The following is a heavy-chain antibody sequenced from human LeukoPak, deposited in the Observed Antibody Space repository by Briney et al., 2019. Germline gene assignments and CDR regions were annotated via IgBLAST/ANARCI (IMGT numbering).Heavy chain of an antibody. Sequence: SETLSLTCTVSGGSISSYYWNWIRQPPGKGLEWIGYIYYSGTTNYNPSLKSRVTISVDTSKNQFSLKLSSVTAADTAVYYCAKGLSWSGYYSRFDYWGQGTLVTVSS. CDR1: GGSISSYY. D-gene: IGHD3-3*01. CDR2: IYYSGTT. CDR3: AKGLSWSGYYSRFDY. J-gene: IGHJ4*02. V-gene: IGHV4-59*01.